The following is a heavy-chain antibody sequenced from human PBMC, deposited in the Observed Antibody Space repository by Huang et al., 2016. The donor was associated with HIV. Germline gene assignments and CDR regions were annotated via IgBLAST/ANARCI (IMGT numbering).Heavy chain of an antibody. Sequence: EVQLVESGGGLVQPGGSLRLSCVASEFSFSTYWMMWLRQVTGKGLEGVASIREDRGQKDYLDAVQGRFIISRDNPKNSLYLQMNNVRAEDAGVYYCACDPFIKAFDLWGQGTLVTVSS. CDR3: ACDPFIKAFDL. CDR2: IREDRGQK. V-gene: IGHV3-7*01. J-gene: IGHJ3*01. CDR1: EFSFSTYW.